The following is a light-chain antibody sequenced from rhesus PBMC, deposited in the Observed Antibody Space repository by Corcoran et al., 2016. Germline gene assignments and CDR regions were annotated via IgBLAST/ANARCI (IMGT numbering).Light chain of an antibody. CDR1: QSVGSY. J-gene: IGKJ3*01. CDR3: QQSSNLFT. CDR2: GES. V-gene: IGKV3-24*04. Sequence: ETVVTQSPATLALSPGERATLSCRASQSVGSYLAWYQQKPGQAPRLLIYGESSRATGIPERFRGSGSGTDFTLTISSLEPEDVGVYYCQQSSNLFTFGPGTKLDIK.